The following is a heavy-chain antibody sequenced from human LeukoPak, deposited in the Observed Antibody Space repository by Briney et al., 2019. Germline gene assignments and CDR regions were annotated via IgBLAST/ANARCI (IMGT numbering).Heavy chain of an antibody. CDR1: GGSFSGYY. Sequence: SETLSLTCAVYGGSFSGYYWSWIRQPPGKGLEWIGEINHSGSTNYNPSLKSRVTISVDTSKNQFSLKLSSVTAADTAVYYCARVGGYYGSGTDYWGQGTLVIVSS. V-gene: IGHV4-34*01. CDR3: ARVGGYYGSGTDY. D-gene: IGHD3-10*01. CDR2: INHSGST. J-gene: IGHJ4*02.